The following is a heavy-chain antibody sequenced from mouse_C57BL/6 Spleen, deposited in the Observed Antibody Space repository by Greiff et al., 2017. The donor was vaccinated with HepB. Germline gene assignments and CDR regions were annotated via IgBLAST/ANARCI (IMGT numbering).Heavy chain of an antibody. CDR3: ARSIYYYGPDY. CDR2: IYPGDGDT. Sequence: VQLVESGPELVKPGASVKISCKASGYAFSSSWMNWVKQRPGKGLEWIGRIYPGDGDTNYNGKFKGKATLTADKSSSTAYIQLSSLTSEDSAVYFCARSIYYYGPDYWGQGTTLTVSS. J-gene: IGHJ2*01. CDR1: GYAFSSSW. D-gene: IGHD1-1*01. V-gene: IGHV1-82*01.